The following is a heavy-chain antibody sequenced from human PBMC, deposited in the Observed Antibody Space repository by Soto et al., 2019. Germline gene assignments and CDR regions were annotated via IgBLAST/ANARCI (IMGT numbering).Heavy chain of an antibody. D-gene: IGHD5-18*01. CDR2: INAGNGNT. J-gene: IGHJ4*02. CDR1: GYTFTRNA. V-gene: IGHV1-3*01. Sequence: QVQLVQSGAEVKKPGASVKVSSIASGYTFTRNAMHWVRQAPGQRLEWMGWINAGNGNTKYSQKFQGRVTITRDTSASTAYMELSSLRPEDTAVYYCARDPGYSYGYNWGQGTLVTVSS. CDR3: ARDPGYSYGYN.